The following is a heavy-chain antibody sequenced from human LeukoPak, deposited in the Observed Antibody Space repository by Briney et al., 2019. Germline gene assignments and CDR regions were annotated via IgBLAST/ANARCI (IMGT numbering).Heavy chain of an antibody. V-gene: IGHV4-4*09. Sequence: SETLSLTCTVSGGSISSYYWSWIRQPPGKGLEGIGYIYTSGSTNYNPSLKRRVTISVDTSKNQFSLKLSSVTAADTAVYYCARHQPLGSYEADYWGQGTLVTVSS. CDR1: GGSISSYY. J-gene: IGHJ4*02. CDR2: IYTSGST. D-gene: IGHD1-26*01. CDR3: ARHQPLGSYEADY.